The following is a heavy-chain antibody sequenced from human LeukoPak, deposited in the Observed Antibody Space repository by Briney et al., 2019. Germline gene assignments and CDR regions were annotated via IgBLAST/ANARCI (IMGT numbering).Heavy chain of an antibody. CDR3: ARDRYQPSLRYFDWLSRFDY. Sequence: ASVKVSCKASDYTYTSYGISWVRQAPGQGLEWMGWINPNSGGTNYAQKLQGRVTMTTDTSTSTAYMELRSLRSDDTAVYYCARDRYQPSLRYFDWLSRFDYWGQGTLVTVSS. V-gene: IGHV1-18*01. J-gene: IGHJ4*02. CDR2: INPNSGGT. D-gene: IGHD3-9*01. CDR1: DYTYTSYG.